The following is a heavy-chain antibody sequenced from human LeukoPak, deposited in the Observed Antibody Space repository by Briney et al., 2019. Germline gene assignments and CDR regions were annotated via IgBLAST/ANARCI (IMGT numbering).Heavy chain of an antibody. CDR2: ISWNSGSI. CDR1: GFTFDDYA. D-gene: IGHD3-22*01. V-gene: IGHV3-9*01. Sequence: PGRSLRLAFAASGFTFDDYAIHSVRQAPGKGLELVSGISWNSGSIGYADSVKGRFTISRDHAKNSLYLQMSRLRAEDTALYYCAKDKESRGYYHFDYWGQGTLVTVSS. J-gene: IGHJ4*02. CDR3: AKDKESRGYYHFDY.